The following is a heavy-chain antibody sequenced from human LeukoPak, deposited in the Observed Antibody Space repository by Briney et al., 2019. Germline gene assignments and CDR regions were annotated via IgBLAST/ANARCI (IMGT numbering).Heavy chain of an antibody. V-gene: IGHV4-31*03. Sequence: SQTLSLTCTVSGGSISSGGYYWSWIRQHPGKGLEWIGYIYYSGSTYYNPSLESRVTMSVDTSKNQFSLKLRSVTAADTAVYFCARGGGVAVGMDVWGQGTTVIVSS. CDR2: IYYSGST. CDR1: GGSISSGGYY. D-gene: IGHD6-19*01. J-gene: IGHJ6*02. CDR3: ARGGGVAVGMDV.